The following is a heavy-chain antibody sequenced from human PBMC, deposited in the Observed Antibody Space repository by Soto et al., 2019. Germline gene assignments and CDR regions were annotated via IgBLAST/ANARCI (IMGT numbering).Heavy chain of an antibody. J-gene: IGHJ3*02. D-gene: IGHD3-3*01. Sequence: EVQLVESGGGLVKPGGSLRLSCAASGFTFSNAWMSWVRQAPGKGLEWVGRIKSKTDGGTTDYAAPVKGRFTISRDDSKNTLYLQMNSLKTEDTAVYYCTTDEDVLRFFPHIPERSDAFDIWGQGTMVTVSS. V-gene: IGHV3-15*01. CDR1: GFTFSNAW. CDR2: IKSKTDGGTT. CDR3: TTDEDVLRFFPHIPERSDAFDI.